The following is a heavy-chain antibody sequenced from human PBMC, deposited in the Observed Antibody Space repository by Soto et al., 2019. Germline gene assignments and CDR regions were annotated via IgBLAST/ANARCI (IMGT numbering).Heavy chain of an antibody. Sequence: HPGGSLRLSCAASGFTFSSYWMSWVRQAPGKGLEWVANIKQDGSEKYYVDSVKGRFTISRDNAKNSLYLQMNSLRAEDTAVYYCARVTTGTTLYYYYYGMDVWGQGTTVTVSS. V-gene: IGHV3-7*03. J-gene: IGHJ6*02. CDR1: GFTFSSYW. CDR3: ARVTTGTTLYYYYYGMDV. CDR2: IKQDGSEK. D-gene: IGHD1-7*01.